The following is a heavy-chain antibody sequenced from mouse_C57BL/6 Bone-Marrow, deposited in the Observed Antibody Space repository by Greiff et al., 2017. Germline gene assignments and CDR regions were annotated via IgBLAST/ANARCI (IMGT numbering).Heavy chain of an antibody. D-gene: IGHD2-3*01. CDR1: GYTFTDYE. CDR3: TPDGYLFAY. V-gene: IGHV1-15*01. J-gene: IGHJ3*01. CDR2: IDPETGGT. Sequence: QVQLKQSGAELVRPGASVTLSCKASGYTFTDYEMHWVKQTPVHGLEWIGAIDPETGGTAYNQKFKGKAILTADKSSSTAYMGLRSLTSEDSAVYYCTPDGYLFAYWGQGTLVTVSA.